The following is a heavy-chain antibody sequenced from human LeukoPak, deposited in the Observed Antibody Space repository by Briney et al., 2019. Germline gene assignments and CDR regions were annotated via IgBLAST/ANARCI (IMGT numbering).Heavy chain of an antibody. D-gene: IGHD5-24*01. CDR3: ARAAMNLDGYNWWYFDY. CDR2: INPNSGGT. CDR1: GYTFTGYY. J-gene: IGHJ4*02. Sequence: GASVKVSCKASGYTFTGYYMHWVRQAPGQGLEWMGWINPNSGGTNYAQKFQGWVTMTRDTSISTAHMELSRLRSDDAAVYYCARAAMNLDGYNWWYFDYWGQGTLVTVSS. V-gene: IGHV1-2*04.